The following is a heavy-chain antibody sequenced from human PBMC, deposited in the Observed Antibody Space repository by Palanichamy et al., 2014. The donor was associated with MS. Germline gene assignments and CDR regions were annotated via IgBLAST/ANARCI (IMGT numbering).Heavy chain of an antibody. J-gene: IGHJ5*02. Sequence: EVQLLESGGDLVQPGGSLRLSCAASGFIFNNYVMNWVRQAPGKGLEWVSTISGSGSRTYYADSVKGRFTTSRDNSKNTLYLQMNILRAEDTAVYYCAKGGVRTGEVLTWFDLWGQGTLVTVSS. D-gene: IGHD3-10*01. CDR3: AKGGVRTGEVLTWFDL. CDR1: GFIFNNYV. V-gene: IGHV3-23*01. CDR2: ISGSGSRT.